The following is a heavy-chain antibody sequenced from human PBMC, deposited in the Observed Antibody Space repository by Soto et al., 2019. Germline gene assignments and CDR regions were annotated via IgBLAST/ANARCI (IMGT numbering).Heavy chain of an antibody. CDR1: GYTFTSYG. CDR2: VSADNGVT. V-gene: IGHV1-18*01. J-gene: IGHJ4*02. Sequence: QGQLVQSGVEVKKPGASLQVSCKASGYTFTSYGITWVRQAPGQGLVWMGWVSADNGVTNYAQKLQGRVTMTTDTATTTAYMELRNLRSDDTAVYYCARRGVLPDYWGQGTLVTVSS. CDR3: ARRGVLPDY. D-gene: IGHD3-10*01.